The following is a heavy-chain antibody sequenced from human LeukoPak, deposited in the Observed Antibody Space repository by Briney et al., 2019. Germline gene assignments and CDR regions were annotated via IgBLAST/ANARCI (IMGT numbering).Heavy chain of an antibody. D-gene: IGHD6-13*01. V-gene: IGHV3-21*01. J-gene: IGHJ4*02. CDR3: LRDRGYSTYDC. CDR2: ISSSSSHI. CDR1: GFTFSSYS. Sequence: GGSLRLSCAASGFTFSSYSMNWVRQAPGKGLEWVSSISSSSSHIYYADSVKGRFTISRDNAKNSLYLQKNTLRAEDTAVYYCLRDRGYSTYDCWGQGTLVTVSS.